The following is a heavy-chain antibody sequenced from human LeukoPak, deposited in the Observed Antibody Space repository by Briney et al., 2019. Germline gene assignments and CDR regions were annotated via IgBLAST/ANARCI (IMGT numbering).Heavy chain of an antibody. CDR1: GYTLTNYN. J-gene: IGHJ4*02. V-gene: IGHV1-18*01. Sequence: ASVQVSCKASGYTLTNYNISWVRQAPGQGLEWMGWINTHKGHTNFLRKFQGRVTVTTDLSTNTAHMELRRLRSDDTAVYYCAREFGHCSGDNCFYFFDLWGQGSQVIVSS. D-gene: IGHD2-15*01. CDR2: INTHKGHT. CDR3: AREFGHCSGDNCFYFFDL.